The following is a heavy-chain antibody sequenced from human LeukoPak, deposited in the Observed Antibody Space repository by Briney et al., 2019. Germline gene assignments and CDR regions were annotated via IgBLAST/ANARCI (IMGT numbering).Heavy chain of an antibody. CDR2: IYYSGST. Sequence: SQTLSLTCTVSGGSISSGGYYWSWIRQHPGKGLEWIVYIYYSGSTYYNPSLKSRVTISVDTSKNQFSLKLSSVTAADTAVYYCARNIRDGYNGVFDYWGQGTLVTVSS. J-gene: IGHJ4*02. CDR3: ARNIRDGYNGVFDY. D-gene: IGHD5-24*01. CDR1: GGSISSGGYY. V-gene: IGHV4-31*03.